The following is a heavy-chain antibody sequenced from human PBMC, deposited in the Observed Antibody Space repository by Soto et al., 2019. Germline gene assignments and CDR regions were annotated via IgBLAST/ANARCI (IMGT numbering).Heavy chain of an antibody. CDR1: GFSLSTSGVC. CDR2: IYWDDDK. V-gene: IGHV2-5*02. D-gene: IGHD2-15*01. CDR3: SYLPCSGGSCYWFSYSGMDV. Sequence: QITLKESGPTLVKPTQTLTLTCTFSGFSLSTSGVCVAWIRQPPRKALEWLALIYWDDDKRYRPSLETRLTVTKDTSKIQVVVSMTNMDSVDTATYYCSYLPCSGGSCYWFSYSGMDVWGQGTTVTVSS. J-gene: IGHJ6*02.